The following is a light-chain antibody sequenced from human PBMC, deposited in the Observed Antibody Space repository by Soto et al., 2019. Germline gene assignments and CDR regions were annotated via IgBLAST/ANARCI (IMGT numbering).Light chain of an antibody. CDR1: SSNIGSNY. Sequence: QSVLTQPPSASGTPGQRGTISCSGSSSNIGSNYVYWYQQLPGTAPKLLIYRNNQRPSGVPDRFSGSKSGTSASLAISGLRSEDEADYYCAAWDDSLSGVFGGGTKVTVL. J-gene: IGLJ3*02. CDR2: RNN. CDR3: AAWDDSLSGV. V-gene: IGLV1-47*01.